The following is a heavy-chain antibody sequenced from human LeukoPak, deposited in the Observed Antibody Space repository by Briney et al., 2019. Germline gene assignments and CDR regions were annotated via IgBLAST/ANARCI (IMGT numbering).Heavy chain of an antibody. Sequence: GGSLRLSCAASGFTFDDYAMHWVRQAPGKGLEWVSLISGDGGATHYADSVKGRFTISRDNSKNSLYLQMNSLRTEDTAFYYCAEDMAYSSGWYGIDYWGQGTLVTVSS. D-gene: IGHD6-19*01. V-gene: IGHV3-43*02. CDR2: ISGDGGAT. CDR3: AEDMAYSSGWYGIDY. J-gene: IGHJ4*02. CDR1: GFTFDDYA.